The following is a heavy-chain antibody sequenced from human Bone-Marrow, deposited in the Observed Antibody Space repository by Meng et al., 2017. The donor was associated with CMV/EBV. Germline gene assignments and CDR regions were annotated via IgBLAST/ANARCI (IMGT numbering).Heavy chain of an antibody. CDR1: GFTFTDYY. D-gene: IGHD5-18*01. V-gene: IGHV3-11*01. CDR2: IDVDGDTI. CDR3: ARGGKNYGDY. J-gene: IGHJ4*02. Sequence: GESLKISCAASGFTFTDYYMSWIRQAPGKGLEWVSYIDVDGDTIFYADSVKGRFTISRDNAKNPLYLQMNSLRAEDTAVYYCARGGKNYGDYWGQGTLVTVSS.